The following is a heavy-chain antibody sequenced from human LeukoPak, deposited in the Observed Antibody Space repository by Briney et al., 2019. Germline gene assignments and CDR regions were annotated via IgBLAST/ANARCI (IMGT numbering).Heavy chain of an antibody. CDR2: VIPIFGTA. D-gene: IGHD2-2*02. CDR3: ARSYCSSTSCYMIGEESDDY. CDR1: GGTFSSYA. Sequence: VASVKVSCKASGGTFSSYAISWVRQAPGQGLEWMGGVIPIFGTANYAQKFQGRVTITADESTSTAYMELSSLRSEDTAVYYCARSYCSSTSCYMIGEESDDYWGQGTLVTVSS. V-gene: IGHV1-69*13. J-gene: IGHJ4*02.